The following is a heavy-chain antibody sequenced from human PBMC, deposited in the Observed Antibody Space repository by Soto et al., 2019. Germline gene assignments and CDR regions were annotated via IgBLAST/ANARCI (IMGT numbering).Heavy chain of an antibody. CDR1: GFALNTYGVA. CDR3: AHNRIVASAVTGYFDY. V-gene: IGHV2-5*02. Sequence: QITLKESGPTLVKPTQTLTLTCTFSGFALNTYGVAVAWIRQPPGKALEWIALIYWDDDKRYSPSLKSRLTITKDTSKNQVVLTTTNMDPVDTATYYCAHNRIVASAVTGYFDYWGQGTLVTGSS. D-gene: IGHD6-13*01. CDR2: IYWDDDK. J-gene: IGHJ4*02.